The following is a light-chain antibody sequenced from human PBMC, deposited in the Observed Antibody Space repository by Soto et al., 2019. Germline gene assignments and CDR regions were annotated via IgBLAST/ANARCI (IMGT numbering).Light chain of an antibody. CDR1: QSVISSC. CDR3: QQYGSSPGT. CDR2: GAS. V-gene: IGKV3-20*01. Sequence: EIVLTQSPGTLSLSPGERATLSCRASQSVISSCLAWYQQKPGQAPRLLIYGASSRAAGISDRFSGSGSGTDFTLTISRLEPEDFAVYYCQQYGSSPGTFGQGTKVEIK. J-gene: IGKJ1*01.